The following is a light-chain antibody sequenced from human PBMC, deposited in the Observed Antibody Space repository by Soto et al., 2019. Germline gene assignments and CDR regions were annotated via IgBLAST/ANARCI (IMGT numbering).Light chain of an antibody. CDR1: QSVNIN. J-gene: IGKJ4*01. Sequence: EIVMTQSPATLSLSPGERATLSCRASQSVNINLAWYQQKPGQAPRLLLYGASNRATGIPASFSGGGSGTEFTITISSLQSEDFALYYRQQYNTWCTFGGGTKVDIK. V-gene: IGKV3D-15*01. CDR2: GAS. CDR3: QQYNTWCT.